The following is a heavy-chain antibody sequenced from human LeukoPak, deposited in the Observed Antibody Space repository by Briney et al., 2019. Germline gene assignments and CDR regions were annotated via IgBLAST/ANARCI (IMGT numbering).Heavy chain of an antibody. Sequence: GGSLGLSCVASGFTFSNAWMYWVRQAPGKGLEWVGRIKSKISGGTTDYAAPVKGRFTISRDDSKNTLYLQMNSLKTEDTAVYYCTTDAPYYYGSGTKTDAFDLWGQGTMVTVSS. D-gene: IGHD3-10*01. V-gene: IGHV3-15*01. J-gene: IGHJ3*01. CDR3: TTDAPYYYGSGTKTDAFDL. CDR2: IKSKISGGTT. CDR1: GFTFSNAW.